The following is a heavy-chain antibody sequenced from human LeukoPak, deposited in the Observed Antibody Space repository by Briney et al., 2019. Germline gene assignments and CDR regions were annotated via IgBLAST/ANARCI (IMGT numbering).Heavy chain of an antibody. CDR2: ITSGSSYI. CDR1: GFTFSSYN. D-gene: IGHD1-26*01. CDR3: ARDGTHTGSYTY. V-gene: IGHV3-21*04. Sequence: PGGSLRLSCAASGFTFSSYNMNWVRQAPGKGLEWVSSITSGSSYIYYADSVKGRFTISRDNSKNTLYLHMNSLRAEDTAVYYCARDGTHTGSYTYWGQGTLVTVSS. J-gene: IGHJ4*02.